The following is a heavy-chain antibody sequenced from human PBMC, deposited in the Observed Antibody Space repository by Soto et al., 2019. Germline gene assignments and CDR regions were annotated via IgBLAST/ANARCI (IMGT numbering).Heavy chain of an antibody. CDR3: ARALSGETAFDI. D-gene: IGHD3-10*01. CDR2: IWYDGSNK. V-gene: IGHV3-33*01. CDR1: GFTFSSYG. Sequence: GGSLRLSCAASGFTFSSYGMHWVRQAPGKGLEWVAVIWYDGSNKYYADSVKGRFTISRDNSKNTLYLQMNSLRAEDTAVYYCARALSGETAFDIWGQGTMVTVSS. J-gene: IGHJ3*02.